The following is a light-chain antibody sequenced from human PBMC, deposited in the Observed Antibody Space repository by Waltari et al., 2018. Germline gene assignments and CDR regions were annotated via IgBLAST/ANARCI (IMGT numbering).Light chain of an antibody. J-gene: IGKJ4*01. V-gene: IGKV2-28*01. CDR2: LGS. CDR1: SVPLHSNGYNY. CDR3: MQALQTPVT. Sequence: DIVMTQSPLSLPVTPGEPAPISCRSSSVPLHSNGYNYLDWYLQKPGQSPQLLIYLGSNPASGVPDRFSGSGSSTDFTLKISRVEAVDVGIYYCMQALQTPVTFGGGTKVEIK.